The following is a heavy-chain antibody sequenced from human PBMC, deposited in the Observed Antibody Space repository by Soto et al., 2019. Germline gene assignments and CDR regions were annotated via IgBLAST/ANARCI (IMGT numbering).Heavy chain of an antibody. D-gene: IGHD5-18*01. CDR1: GFTFSDYY. CDR3: ARLWLQEYYFDY. Sequence: PGGSLRLSCAASGFTFSDYYMSWIRQAPGKGLEWVSYISSSSSYTNYADSVKGRFTISRDKAKNSLYLHMNSLRAEDTAVYYCARLWLQEYYFDYRGQGTLVTVSS. V-gene: IGHV3-11*06. J-gene: IGHJ4*02. CDR2: ISSSSSYT.